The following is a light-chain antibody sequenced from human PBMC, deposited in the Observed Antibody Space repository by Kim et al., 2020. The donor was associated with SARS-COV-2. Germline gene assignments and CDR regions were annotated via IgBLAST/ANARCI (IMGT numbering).Light chain of an antibody. V-gene: IGLV3-1*01. Sequence: SYELTQPPSVSVSPGQTASITCSGDKLGDKYACWYQQKPGQSPVLVIYQDRKRPSGIPERFSGSNSGNTDTLTISGTQAMDEADYYCKAWDRSTVGFGGG. CDR3: KAWDRSTVG. CDR1: KLGDKY. J-gene: IGLJ2*01. CDR2: QDR.